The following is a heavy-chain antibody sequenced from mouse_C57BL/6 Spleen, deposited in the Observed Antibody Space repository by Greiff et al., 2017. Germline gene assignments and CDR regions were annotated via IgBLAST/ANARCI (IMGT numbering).Heavy chain of an antibody. CDR1: GFSLTSYG. CDR3: AKEGAIYDGYYDAMDY. V-gene: IGHV2-4*01. CDR2: IWSGGST. Sequence: QVQLKQSGPGLVQPSQSLSITCTVSGFSLTSYGVHWVRQPPGKGLEWLGVIWSGGSTDYNAAFISRLSISKDNSKSQVFFKMNSLQADDTAIYYCAKEGAIYDGYYDAMDYWGQGTSVTVSS. D-gene: IGHD2-3*01. J-gene: IGHJ4*01.